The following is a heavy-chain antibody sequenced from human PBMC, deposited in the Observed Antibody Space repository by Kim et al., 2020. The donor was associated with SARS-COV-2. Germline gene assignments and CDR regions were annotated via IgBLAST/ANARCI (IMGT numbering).Heavy chain of an antibody. CDR2: IYSGGSST. D-gene: IGHD2-2*01. CDR3: AKDQEYQRAGGFDY. J-gene: IGHJ4*02. Sequence: GGSLRLSCAASGFTFSSYAMSWVRQAPGKGLEWVSVIYSGGSSTYYADSVKGRFTISRDNSKNTLYLQMNSLRAEDTAVYYCAKDQEYQRAGGFDYWGQGTLVTVSS. CDR1: GFTFSSYA. V-gene: IGHV3-23*03.